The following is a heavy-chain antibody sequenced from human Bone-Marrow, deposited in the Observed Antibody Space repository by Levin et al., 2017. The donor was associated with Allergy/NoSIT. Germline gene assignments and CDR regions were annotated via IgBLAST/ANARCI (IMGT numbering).Heavy chain of an antibody. CDR2: IITLFGTV. Sequence: KISCKSLGGTFSTYSISWVRQAPGQGLEWVGGIITLFGTVNYAQNFEGRVTISADKSTNTVYMELTSLRLEDTAIYYCASRGPGLRPLVYWGQGTLVTVSS. V-gene: IGHV1-69*06. CDR3: ASRGPGLRPLVY. J-gene: IGHJ4*02. CDR1: GGTFSTYS. D-gene: IGHD3-10*01.